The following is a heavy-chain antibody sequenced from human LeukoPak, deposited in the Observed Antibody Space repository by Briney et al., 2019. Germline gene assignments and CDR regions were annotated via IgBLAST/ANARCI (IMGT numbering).Heavy chain of an antibody. J-gene: IGHJ6*02. CDR1: GFTVGSNY. CDR2: IYSGGTT. CDR3: AREELWGAGNGMDV. V-gene: IGHV3-53*01. D-gene: IGHD5-18*01. Sequence: GGSLRLSCAASGFTVGSNYMSWVRQAPGKGLEWVSVIYSGGTTYYADSVKGRFTISRDNSKNTLYLQMNSLRAEDTAVYYCAREELWGAGNGMDVWGQGTTVTVSS.